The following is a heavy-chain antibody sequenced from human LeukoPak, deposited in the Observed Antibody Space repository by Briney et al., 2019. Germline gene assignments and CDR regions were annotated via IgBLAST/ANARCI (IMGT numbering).Heavy chain of an antibody. J-gene: IGHJ5*02. CDR2: IYTSGST. D-gene: IGHD4-17*01. V-gene: IGHV4-4*07. Sequence: SETLSLTCTASGNSFGDYYWSWIRQPAGKGLEWIGRIYTSGSTTYNPSLKSRVTMSVDTSKSQFSLNLMSVTAADTAVYYCTRDTGTTGEVKFDPWGQGTLVTVSS. CDR1: GNSFGDYY. CDR3: TRDTGTTGEVKFDP.